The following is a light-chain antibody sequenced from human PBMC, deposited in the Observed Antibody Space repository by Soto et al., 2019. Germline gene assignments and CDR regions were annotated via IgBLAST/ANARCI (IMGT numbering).Light chain of an antibody. CDR3: HSYDSRLSGVV. J-gene: IGLJ2*01. CDR2: RNT. Sequence: QSVLTQPPSVSGAPGQGVTISCTGSRSNLGAGYDVHWYRQLPGTSPRLLIYRNTNRPSGVPDRFFGSKSGTSASLAITGLQAEDEADYYCHSYDSRLSGVVFGGGTPLTVL. V-gene: IGLV1-40*01. CDR1: RSNLGAGYD.